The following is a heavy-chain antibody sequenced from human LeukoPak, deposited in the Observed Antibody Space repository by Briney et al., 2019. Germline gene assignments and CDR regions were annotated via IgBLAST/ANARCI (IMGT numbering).Heavy chain of an antibody. Sequence: PGGSLRLSCAASGFTFSSYGMHWVRQAPGKGLEWVAVISYDGSNKYYADSVKGRFTISRDNSKNTLYLQMNSLRAEDTAVYYCARDRTGANPHYYYYYYMDVWGKGTTVTVSS. J-gene: IGHJ6*03. CDR1: GFTFSSYG. CDR3: ARDRTGANPHYYYYYYMDV. D-gene: IGHD1-7*01. V-gene: IGHV3-30*03. CDR2: ISYDGSNK.